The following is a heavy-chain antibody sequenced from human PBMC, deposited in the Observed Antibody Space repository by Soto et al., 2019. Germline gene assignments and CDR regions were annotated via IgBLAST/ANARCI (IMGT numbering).Heavy chain of an antibody. J-gene: IGHJ6*02. CDR3: SIGWGLYYYYGMDV. CDR1: GYTFTSYG. D-gene: IGHD7-27*01. Sequence: ASVKVSCKASGYTFTSYGISCVRQAPGQGLVWMGWISAYNGNTNYAQKLQGRVTMTTDTSTSTAYMELRSLRSDHTAVYYCSIGWGLYYYYGMDVWGQGTTVTVSS. CDR2: ISAYNGNT. V-gene: IGHV1-18*04.